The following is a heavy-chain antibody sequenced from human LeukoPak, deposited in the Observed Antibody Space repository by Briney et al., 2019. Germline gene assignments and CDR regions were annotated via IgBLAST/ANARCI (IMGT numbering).Heavy chain of an antibody. CDR1: GFTFSNYD. D-gene: IGHD3-22*01. CDR2: IRYDGSNK. J-gene: IGHJ1*01. CDR3: AKSYDSSGYYYEQYFQH. Sequence: GGSLRLSCAASGFTFSNYDMHWVRQAPGKGLEWVAFIRYDGSNKSYADSVKGRFTISRDDSKNTLYLQMNSLRVDDTAVYYCAKSYDSSGYYYEQYFQHWGQGTLVTVSS. V-gene: IGHV3-30*02.